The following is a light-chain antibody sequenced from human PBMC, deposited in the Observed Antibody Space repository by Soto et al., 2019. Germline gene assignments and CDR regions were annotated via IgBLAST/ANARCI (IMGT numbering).Light chain of an antibody. CDR2: DAS. V-gene: IGKV3-15*01. J-gene: IGKJ4*01. CDR3: QQYNNWPLT. CDR1: QSVSSN. Sequence: EIVMTQSPATLSVSPGGRATLSCRASQSVSSNLAWYQQKPGQAPRLLIYDASTRATGIPARFSGSGSGTEFTLTISSLQSEDFAVYYCQQYNNWPLTFGGGTNVEIK.